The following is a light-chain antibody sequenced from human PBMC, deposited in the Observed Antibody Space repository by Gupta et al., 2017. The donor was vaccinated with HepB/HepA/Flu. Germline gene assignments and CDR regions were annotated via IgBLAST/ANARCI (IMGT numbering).Light chain of an antibody. CDR1: QSVSSN. CDR2: DAS. CDR3: QHYNNWRLT. Sequence: EIVMTQSPATLSVSPGERATLSCRASQSVSSNLAWYQQKPGQAPRLVIYDASARATGIPVRFSGSGSGTDFTLTISSLQSEDFAVYYCQHYNNWRLTFGGGTKVEIK. J-gene: IGKJ4*01. V-gene: IGKV3-15*01.